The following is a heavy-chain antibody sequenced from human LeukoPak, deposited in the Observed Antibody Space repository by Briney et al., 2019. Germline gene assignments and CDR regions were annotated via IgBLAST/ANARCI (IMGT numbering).Heavy chain of an antibody. CDR3: ARVGQYSGSYNSH. Sequence: GGSLRLSCAASGFTFSNFGMHWVRQAPGKGLEWLTVISYDETYKDYADSVKGRFTISRDNAKNSLYLQMDSLRAEDTAVYYCARVGQYSGSYNSHWGQGTLVTVSS. J-gene: IGHJ4*02. CDR2: ISYDETYK. D-gene: IGHD1-26*01. CDR1: GFTFSNFG. V-gene: IGHV3-30*03.